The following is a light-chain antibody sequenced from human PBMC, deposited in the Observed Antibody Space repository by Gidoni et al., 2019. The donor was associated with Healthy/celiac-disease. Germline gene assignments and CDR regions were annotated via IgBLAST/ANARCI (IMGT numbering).Light chain of an antibody. Sequence: EIVLTQSPATLSLYPGERATLTCRASQSVSSYLTWYQQKPGQSPMLRIYDASNRATGIPARFSGSGSGTDFTLTISSLEPEDFAVYYCQQRSNWPRTFGGGTKVEIK. J-gene: IGKJ4*01. V-gene: IGKV3-11*01. CDR1: QSVSSY. CDR3: QQRSNWPRT. CDR2: DAS.